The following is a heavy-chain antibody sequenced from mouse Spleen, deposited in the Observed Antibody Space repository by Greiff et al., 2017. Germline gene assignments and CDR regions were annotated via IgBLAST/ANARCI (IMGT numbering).Heavy chain of an antibody. D-gene: IGHD1-2*01. CDR1: GYTFTSYW. CDR3: TRGALLRLHAWFAY. CDR2: IYPGNSDT. V-gene: IGHV1-5*01. Sequence: EVQLQESGTVLARPGASVKMSCKTSGYTFTSYWMHWVKQRPGQGLEWIGAIYPGNSDTSYNQKFKGKAKLTAVTSASTAYMELSSLTNEDSAVYYCTRGALLRLHAWFAYWGQGTLVTVSA. J-gene: IGHJ3*01.